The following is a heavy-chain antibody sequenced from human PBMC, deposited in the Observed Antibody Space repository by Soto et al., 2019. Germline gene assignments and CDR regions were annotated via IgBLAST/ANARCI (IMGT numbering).Heavy chain of an antibody. CDR1: GYSFTSYW. V-gene: IGHV5-51*03. D-gene: IGHD2-2*03. CDR3: ARPNGYCSSTSCYYAFDI. CDR2: IYPGDSDT. J-gene: IGHJ3*02. Sequence: EVQLVQSGAEVKKPGESLKISCKGSGYSFTSYWIGWVRQMPGKGLEWMGIIYPGDSDTRYSPSFQGQVTISADKSISTAYLQWSSLKASDTAMYYCARPNGYCSSTSCYYAFDIWGQGTMVTVSS.